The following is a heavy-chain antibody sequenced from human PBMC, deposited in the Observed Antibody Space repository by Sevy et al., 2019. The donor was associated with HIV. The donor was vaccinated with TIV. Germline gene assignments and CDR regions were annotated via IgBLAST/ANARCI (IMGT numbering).Heavy chain of an antibody. D-gene: IGHD2-15*01. CDR2: IKHDGSEK. CDR1: GFTLSSRW. Sequence: GGSLRLSCAASGFTLSSRWMSWVRQAPGKGLEWVANIKHDGSEKYYVDSVKDRFTISRDNAKNSLYLQTNSLRAEDTAVYYCVPSGGGHAGYWGQGTLVTVSS. J-gene: IGHJ4*02. CDR3: VPSGGGHAGY. V-gene: IGHV3-7*01.